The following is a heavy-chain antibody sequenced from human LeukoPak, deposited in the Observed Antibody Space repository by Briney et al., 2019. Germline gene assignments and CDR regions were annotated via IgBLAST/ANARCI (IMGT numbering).Heavy chain of an antibody. CDR1: GCTLINCA. Sequence: SVKVSRKDSGCTLINCAIYWVRQAPGQGLEWMGRIIPILGIANYAQKFQGRVTIIADKSTSTAYMELSSLRSEDTAVYYCARDLYSGHEGNAFDIWGQGTMVTVSS. CDR3: ARDLYSGHEGNAFDI. D-gene: IGHD5-12*01. CDR2: IIPILGIA. J-gene: IGHJ3*02. V-gene: IGHV1-69*04.